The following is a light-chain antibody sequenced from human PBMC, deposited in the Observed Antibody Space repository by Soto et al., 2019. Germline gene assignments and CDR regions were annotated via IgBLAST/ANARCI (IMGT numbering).Light chain of an antibody. V-gene: IGLV2-8*01. Sequence: QSVLTQPPSASGSPGQSVTISCTGTKNDVGFYDFVSWYQHHPGKAPRLIIYEVVQRPSGVPDRFSGSKSGNTASPTVSGLQAVDEADYFCKSYAGSNTYVFGSGTKVTVL. CDR3: KSYAGSNTYV. CDR2: EVV. CDR1: KNDVGFYDF. J-gene: IGLJ1*01.